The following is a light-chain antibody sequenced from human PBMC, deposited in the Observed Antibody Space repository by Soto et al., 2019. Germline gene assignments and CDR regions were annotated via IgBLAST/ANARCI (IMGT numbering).Light chain of an antibody. CDR2: QAS. CDR3: EDYSSSSGLT. V-gene: IGKV1-5*03. Sequence: DIQMTQSPSTLSASVGDRVTITCRASQSISSWLAWYQQKPGKAPKLLIYQASSLKSGVPSRFSGSGSATEFTLTISSLQPDDCATYYCEDYSSSSGLTCGGGTKVDIK. CDR1: QSISSW. J-gene: IGKJ4*01.